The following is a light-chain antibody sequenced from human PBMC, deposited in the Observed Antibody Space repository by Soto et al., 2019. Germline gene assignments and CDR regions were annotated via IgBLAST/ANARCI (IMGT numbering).Light chain of an antibody. CDR2: LNSDGSH. V-gene: IGLV4-69*01. CDR3: QTWGTGVV. Sequence: QAVVTQSPSASASLGASVKLTCTLSSGHSSYAIAWHQQQPEKGPRYLMTLNSDGSHSKGDGIPDRFSGSSSGAERYLTISSLQSEDEADYYCQTWGTGVVFGGGTKLTVL. CDR1: SGHSSYA. J-gene: IGLJ2*01.